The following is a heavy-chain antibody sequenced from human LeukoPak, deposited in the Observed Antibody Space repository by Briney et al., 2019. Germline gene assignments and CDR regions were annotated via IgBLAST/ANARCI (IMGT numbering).Heavy chain of an antibody. D-gene: IGHD6-19*01. J-gene: IGHJ6*02. CDR1: GYTFTSYG. CDR2: ISAYNGNT. V-gene: IGHV1-18*01. Sequence: ASVKVSCKASGYTFTSYGISWVRQAPGQGLEWMGWISAYNGNTNYAQKLQGRVTMTTDTSTSTAYMELRSLRSDDTAVYYCARDVYSSGWYYYYGMDVWGQGPRSPSP. CDR3: ARDVYSSGWYYYYGMDV.